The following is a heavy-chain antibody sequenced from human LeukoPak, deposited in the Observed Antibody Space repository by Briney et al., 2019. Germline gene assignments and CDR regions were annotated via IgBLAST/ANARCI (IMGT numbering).Heavy chain of an antibody. J-gene: IGHJ4*02. CDR2: ISYDGSNK. V-gene: IGHV3-30*04. CDR1: GFTFSSYA. CDR3: ARGVVVVAATFDY. D-gene: IGHD2-15*01. Sequence: PGGSLRLSCAASGFTFSSYAMHWVRQAPGKGLEWVAVISYDGSNKYYADSAKGRFTISRDNSKNTLYLQMNSLRAEDTAVYYCARGVVVVAATFDYWGQGTLVTVSS.